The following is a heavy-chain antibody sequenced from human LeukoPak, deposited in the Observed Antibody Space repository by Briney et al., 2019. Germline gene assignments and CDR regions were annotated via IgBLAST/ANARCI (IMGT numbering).Heavy chain of an antibody. Sequence: APVTVSCKASGYTFTSYGISGVPQAPGQGLDGMGWISAYNGNTKYAQKLQGRVTMNTDTSTSTAYTELRSLTSADTGVYYCARGEGGIAVGWGQGTLVTVSS. D-gene: IGHD6-19*01. V-gene: IGHV1-18*01. CDR2: ISAYNGNT. J-gene: IGHJ4*02. CDR3: ARGEGGIAVG. CDR1: GYTFTSYG.